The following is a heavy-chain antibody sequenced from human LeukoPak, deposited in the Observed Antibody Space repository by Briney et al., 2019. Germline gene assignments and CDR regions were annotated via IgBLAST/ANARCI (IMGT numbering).Heavy chain of an antibody. J-gene: IGHJ4*02. CDR3: ARDLYDSSGYYFFDY. CDR2: ISSSGSTI. Sequence: GGSLRLSCAASGFTFSSYEMNWVRQAPGKGLEWVSYISSSGSTIYYADSVKGRFTISRDNAKNSLYLQMSSLRAEDTAVYYCARDLYDSSGYYFFDYWGQGTLVTVSS. CDR1: GFTFSSYE. D-gene: IGHD3-22*01. V-gene: IGHV3-48*03.